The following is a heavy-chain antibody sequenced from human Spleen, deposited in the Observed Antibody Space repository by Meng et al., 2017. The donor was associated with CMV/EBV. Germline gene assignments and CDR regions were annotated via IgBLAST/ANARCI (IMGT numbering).Heavy chain of an antibody. CDR3: ARERLYQPLWGDALDI. CDR1: GFTFDDYG. CDR2: INWNGATT. Sequence: GGSLRLSCAASGFTFDDYGMHWVRQAPGKGLEWVSGINWNGATTGHADSVKGRFTISRDNAKDSLYLQMSSLRAEDTAVYYCARERLYQPLWGDALDIWGQGTMVTVSS. D-gene: IGHD2-2*01. J-gene: IGHJ3*02. V-gene: IGHV3-20*04.